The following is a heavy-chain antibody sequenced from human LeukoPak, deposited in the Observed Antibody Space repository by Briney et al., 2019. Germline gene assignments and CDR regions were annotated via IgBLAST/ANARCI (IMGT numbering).Heavy chain of an antibody. Sequence: GASVKVSCKASGYTFTSYYMHWVRQAPGQGLEWMGIINPSGGSTSYAQKFQGRVTMTRDTSTSTVYMELSSLRSEDTAVYYCARGLDIVVVPAAKIMEPEYFQHWGQGTLVTVSS. CDR3: ARGLDIVVVPAAKIMEPEYFQH. V-gene: IGHV1-46*01. D-gene: IGHD2-2*03. CDR1: GYTFTSYY. J-gene: IGHJ1*01. CDR2: INPSGGST.